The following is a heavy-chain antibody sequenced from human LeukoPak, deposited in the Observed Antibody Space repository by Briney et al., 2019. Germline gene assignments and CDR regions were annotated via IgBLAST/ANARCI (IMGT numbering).Heavy chain of an antibody. CDR1: GVSFNDYY. Sequence: SETLSLTCAVSGVSFNDYYWSWVRQAPGKGLEWIGGINHSGYTDDSPSLKSRVTLSIDTSRKQFSLNLRSVTVADSGIYYCTRMTTGHDYWGQGTLVTVSS. D-gene: IGHD4-17*01. CDR2: INHSGYT. J-gene: IGHJ4*02. CDR3: TRMTTGHDY. V-gene: IGHV4-34*01.